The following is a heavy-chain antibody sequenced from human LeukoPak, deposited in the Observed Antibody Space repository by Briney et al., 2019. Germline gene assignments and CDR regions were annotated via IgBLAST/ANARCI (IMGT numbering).Heavy chain of an antibody. Sequence: GGSLRLSCVASGFTFSSYEMNWVRQAPGKGLEWVSYISSSGTTIYYAYSVKGRFTISRDNAKNSLFLQMSSLTAEDTAVYYCARMRPELDYWGQGTLVTVSS. CDR1: GFTFSSYE. V-gene: IGHV3-48*03. CDR2: ISSSGTTI. CDR3: ARMRPELDY. J-gene: IGHJ4*02. D-gene: IGHD6-6*01.